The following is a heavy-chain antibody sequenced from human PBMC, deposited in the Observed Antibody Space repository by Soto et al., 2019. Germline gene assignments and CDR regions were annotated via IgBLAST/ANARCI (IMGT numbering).Heavy chain of an antibody. CDR3: ARPYGDYEVGWFDP. J-gene: IGHJ5*02. Sequence: KESGPVLVKPTETLTLTCPVSGFSLSNARMGVSWIRQPPGKALEWLAHIFSNDEKSYSTSLKSRLTISKDTSKSQVVLTMTNMDPVDTATYYCARPYGDYEVGWFDPWGQGTLVTVSS. D-gene: IGHD4-17*01. CDR2: IFSNDEK. V-gene: IGHV2-26*01. CDR1: GFSLSNARMG.